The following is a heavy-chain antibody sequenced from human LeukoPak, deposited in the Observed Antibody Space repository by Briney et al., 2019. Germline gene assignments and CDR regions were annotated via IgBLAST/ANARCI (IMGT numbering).Heavy chain of an antibody. V-gene: IGHV4-38-2*02. J-gene: IGHJ4*02. CDR3: ARMVGGAYSGSYS. CDR2: IYHSGST. Sequence: PSETLSLTCTVSGYSISSGYYWGWIRQPPGKGLEWIGSIYHSGSTYYNPSLKSRVTISVDTSKNQFSLKLSSVTAADTAVYYCARMVGGAYSGSYSWGQGTLVTVSS. D-gene: IGHD1-26*01. CDR1: GYSISSGYY.